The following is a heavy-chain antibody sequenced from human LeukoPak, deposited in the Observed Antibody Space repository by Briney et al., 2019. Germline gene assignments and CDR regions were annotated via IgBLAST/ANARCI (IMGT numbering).Heavy chain of an antibody. CDR2: IYYSGST. Sequence: SSETLSLTCTVSGGSISSYYWSWIRQPPGKGLEWIGYIYYSGSTNYNPSLKSRVTISVDTSKNQFSLKLSSVTAADTAVYYCARLGGYDSSGYYYYFDYWGQGTLVTVSS. D-gene: IGHD3-22*01. CDR1: GGSISSYY. CDR3: ARLGGYDSSGYYYYFDY. V-gene: IGHV4-59*08. J-gene: IGHJ4*02.